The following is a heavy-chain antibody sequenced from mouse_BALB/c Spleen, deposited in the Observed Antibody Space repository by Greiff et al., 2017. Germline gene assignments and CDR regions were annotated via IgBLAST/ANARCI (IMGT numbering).Heavy chain of an antibody. CDR1: GYTFTSYW. CDR2: INPSTGYT. D-gene: IGHD4-1*01. CDR3: ARGLGRSAMDY. V-gene: IGHV1-7*01. J-gene: IGHJ4*01. Sequence: QVQLQQSGAELAKPGASVKMSCKASGYTFTSYWMHWVKQRPGQGLEWIGYINPSTGYTEYNQKFKDKATLTADKSSSTAYMQLSSLTSEDSAVYYCARGLGRSAMDYWGQGTSVTVSS.